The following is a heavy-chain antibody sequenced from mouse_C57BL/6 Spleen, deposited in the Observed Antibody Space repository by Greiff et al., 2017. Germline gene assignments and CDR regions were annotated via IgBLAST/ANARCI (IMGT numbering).Heavy chain of an antibody. CDR1: GFSFSDYG. V-gene: IGHV5-17*01. CDR3: ASTYYSNHYFDY. Sequence: VQVVESGGGLVKPVGSLKLSCAASGFSFSDYGMHWVRQAPAKGLEWVAYISSGSSTFYYADTVKSRFTISRDNAKNTLFLQMTSLRSEDTAMYYCASTYYSNHYFDYWGQGTTLTVSS. D-gene: IGHD2-5*01. J-gene: IGHJ2*01. CDR2: ISSGSSTF.